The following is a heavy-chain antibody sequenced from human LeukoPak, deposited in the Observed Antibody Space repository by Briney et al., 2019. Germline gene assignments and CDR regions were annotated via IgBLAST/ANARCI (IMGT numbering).Heavy chain of an antibody. Sequence: PGASVKVSCKASGYTFTSYYMHWVRQAPGQGLEWMGIINPSGGNTSYAQKFQGRVTMTEDTSTGTAYMELSSLRSEDTAVYYCATDLNARGRKGFDYWGQGTLVTVSS. CDR2: INPSGGNT. CDR1: GYTFTSYY. CDR3: ATDLNARGRKGFDY. J-gene: IGHJ4*02. V-gene: IGHV1-46*01.